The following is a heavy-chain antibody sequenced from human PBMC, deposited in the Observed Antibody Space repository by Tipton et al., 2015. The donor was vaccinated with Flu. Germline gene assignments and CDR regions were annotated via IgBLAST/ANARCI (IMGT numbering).Heavy chain of an antibody. V-gene: IGHV4-38-2*01. CDR1: GDPISSDYH. CDR3: ARRGYSNYVSDPKSWFDP. CDR2: VSRSGST. D-gene: IGHD4/OR15-4a*01. J-gene: IGHJ5*02. Sequence: TLSLTCAVPGDPISSDYHWGWIRQFPGKGLEWIGTVSRSGSTIYNPSLKSRVSISIDRSKNQFSLNLRSVTAADLAVYYCARRGYSNYVSDPKSWFDPWGQGTLVTVSS.